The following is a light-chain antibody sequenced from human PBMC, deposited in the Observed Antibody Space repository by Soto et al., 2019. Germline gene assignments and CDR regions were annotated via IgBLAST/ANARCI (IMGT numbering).Light chain of an antibody. V-gene: IGLV2-8*01. CDR2: EVS. Sequence: QSALTQPPSASGSPGQSVTISCTGTSSDVGGYNYVSWYQQHPGKAPKLMIYEVSKRPSGVPDRFSGSKSGNTASLTVSGLQAEDEADYYCRSYAGSNNLGVFGGGTKRTVL. CDR1: SSDVGGYNY. CDR3: RSYAGSNNLGV. J-gene: IGLJ3*02.